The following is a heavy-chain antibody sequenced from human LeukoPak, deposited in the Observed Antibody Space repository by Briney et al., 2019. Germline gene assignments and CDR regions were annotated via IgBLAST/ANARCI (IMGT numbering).Heavy chain of an antibody. CDR2: IKSTTDGGTI. D-gene: IGHD6-13*01. CDR1: GFTFTNAW. J-gene: IGHJ4*02. CDR3: IKYSSTWYSFDY. Sequence: PGGSLRLSCAASGFTFTNAWMSWVRQAPGKGLEWVGRIKSTTDGGTIEYAAPVKGRFTISRDDPKNTLYLQMNNLKIEDTAVYYCIKYSSTWYSFDYWGQGTLVTVSS. V-gene: IGHV3-15*01.